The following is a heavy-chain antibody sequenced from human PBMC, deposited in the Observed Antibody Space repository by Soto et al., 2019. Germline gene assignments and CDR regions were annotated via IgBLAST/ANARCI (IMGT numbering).Heavy chain of an antibody. CDR2: ISSNGGST. CDR3: ARQWLDSYYFDY. D-gene: IGHD6-19*01. J-gene: IGHJ4*02. Sequence: EVQLVESGGGLVQPGGPLRLSCAASGFTFTSYAMHWVRQAPGKGLEYVSAISSNGGSTYYANSVKGRFTISRDNSKNTLYLQMGSLRAEDMAVYYCARQWLDSYYFDYWGQGTLVTVSS. CDR1: GFTFTSYA. V-gene: IGHV3-64*01.